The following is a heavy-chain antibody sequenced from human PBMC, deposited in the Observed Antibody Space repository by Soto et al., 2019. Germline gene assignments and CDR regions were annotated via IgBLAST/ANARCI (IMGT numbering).Heavy chain of an antibody. CDR3: AKDPARIAAAYWYFDL. V-gene: IGHV3-23*01. Sequence: GGSLRLSCAASGFTFSSYAMSWVRQAPGKGLEWVSAISGSGGSTYYADSVKGRFTISRDNSKNTLYLQMNSLRAEDTAVYYCAKDPARIAAAYWYFDLWGRGTLVTVSS. CDR1: GFTFSSYA. D-gene: IGHD6-13*01. J-gene: IGHJ2*01. CDR2: ISGSGGST.